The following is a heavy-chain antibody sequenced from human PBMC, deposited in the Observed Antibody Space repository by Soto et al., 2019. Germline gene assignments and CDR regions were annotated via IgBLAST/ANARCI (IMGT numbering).Heavy chain of an antibody. J-gene: IGHJ6*02. Sequence: GGSLRLSCAASGFTFSSYEMNWVRQAPGQGLEWVSYNSDSGGTVYYADSVKGRFTVSRDNAQNSVYLQMNSLRTEDTAVYYCARDLLHYDFWSGYSAYFYYGMDVWGPGTTVTVSS. D-gene: IGHD3-3*01. CDR1: GFTFSSYE. V-gene: IGHV3-48*03. CDR3: ARDLLHYDFWSGYSAYFYYGMDV. CDR2: NSDSGGTV.